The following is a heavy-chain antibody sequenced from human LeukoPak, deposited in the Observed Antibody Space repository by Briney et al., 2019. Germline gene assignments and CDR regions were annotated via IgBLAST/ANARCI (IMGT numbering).Heavy chain of an antibody. CDR1: GFTFSSYG. D-gene: IGHD4-17*01. CDR3: AKAVMTTVTFFDY. J-gene: IGHJ4*02. V-gene: IGHV3-33*06. CDR2: IWYDGSNK. Sequence: GGSLRLSCAASGFTFSSYGMHWVRQAPGKGLEWVAVIWYDGSNKYYADSVKGRFTISRDNSKNTLYLQMYSLRAEDTAVYYCAKAVMTTVTFFDYWGQGTLVTVS.